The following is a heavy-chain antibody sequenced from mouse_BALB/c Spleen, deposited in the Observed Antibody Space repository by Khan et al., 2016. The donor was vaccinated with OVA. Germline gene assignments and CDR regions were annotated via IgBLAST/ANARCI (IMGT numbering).Heavy chain of an antibody. D-gene: IGHD2-14*01. V-gene: IGHV1-26*01. CDR2: VNPNTDNI. CDR3: ARGYDFFAS. Sequence: IQLVQSGPDLVKPGASVKISCKASGYSFTLYYMSWVKQSHGKSLEWIGRVNPNTDNINYNQEFKGKAILTVDKSSNTAYMELRSLTSEDSAGYFCARGYDFFASWGQGTLVTVSA. J-gene: IGHJ3*01. CDR1: GYSFTLYY.